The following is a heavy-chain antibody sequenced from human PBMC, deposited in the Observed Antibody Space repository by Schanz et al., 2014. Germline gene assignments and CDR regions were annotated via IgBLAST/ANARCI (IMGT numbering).Heavy chain of an antibody. CDR3: ARDPGGTKTHGL. CDR1: GFTVSNNY. CDR2: IYSDGST. D-gene: IGHD2-15*01. J-gene: IGHJ4*02. Sequence: DVQLVESGGGLVQPGGSLRLSCAASGFTVSNNYMSWVRQAPGKGLECVSIIYSDGSTYYVDSVKGRFIISRDNSKNTVYLQMNSLRAEDTVVYCCARDPGGTKTHGLWGQGTLVTVSS. V-gene: IGHV3-66*01.